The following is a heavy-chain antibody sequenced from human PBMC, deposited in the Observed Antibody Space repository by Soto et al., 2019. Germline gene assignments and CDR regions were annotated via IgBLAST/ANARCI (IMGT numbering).Heavy chain of an antibody. CDR1: GFIFSNYA. D-gene: IGHD3-22*01. J-gene: IGHJ4*02. CDR2: ISNDGSNK. CDR3: ARGDIVVNGPFDF. V-gene: IGHV3-30-3*01. Sequence: QVQLVESGGGVVQPGGSLRLSCAVSGFIFSNYAMYWVRQAPGKGPDWVAAISNDGSNKDYADSVKGRFTISRDNSKNTLYLQMNSLKVEDTAMYYCARGDIVVNGPFDFWGQGTLVTVSS.